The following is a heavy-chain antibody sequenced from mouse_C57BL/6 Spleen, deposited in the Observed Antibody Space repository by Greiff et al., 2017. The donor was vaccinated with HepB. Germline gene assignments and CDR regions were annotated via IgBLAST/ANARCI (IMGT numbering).Heavy chain of an antibody. CDR1: GYTFTSYW. J-gene: IGHJ4*01. Sequence: QVQLQQSGAELVKPGASVKLSCKASGYTFTSYWMHWVKQRPGQGLEWIGMIHPNSGSTNYNEKFKSKATLTVDKSSSTAYMQLSSLTSEDSAVYYCARRENYYGSSSYYAMDYWGQGTSVTVSS. V-gene: IGHV1-64*01. CDR3: ARRENYYGSSSYYAMDY. D-gene: IGHD1-1*01. CDR2: IHPNSGST.